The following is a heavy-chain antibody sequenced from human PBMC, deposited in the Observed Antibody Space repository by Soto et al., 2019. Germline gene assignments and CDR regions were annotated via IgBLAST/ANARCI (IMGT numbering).Heavy chain of an antibody. D-gene: IGHD3-16*01. CDR3: ARADPDASVGY. CDR1: GGSMSSHY. Sequence: SETLSLTCTVSGGSMSSHYWTWLRQPPGKGLEWIGYISYSGSTYYNPSLKSRVTISADTSRNQFSPKLSSVIAADTAVYYCARADPDASVGYWGQGTLVTVSS. V-gene: IGHV4-59*11. CDR2: ISYSGST. J-gene: IGHJ4*02.